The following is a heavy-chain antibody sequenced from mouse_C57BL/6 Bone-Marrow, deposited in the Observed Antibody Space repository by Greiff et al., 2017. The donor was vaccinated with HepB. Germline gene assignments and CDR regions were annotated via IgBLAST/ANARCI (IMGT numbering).Heavy chain of an antibody. V-gene: IGHV8-12*01. CDR1: GFSLSTSGMG. J-gene: IGHJ2*01. CDR3: ARSHYYGSSYYFDD. D-gene: IGHD1-1*01. Sequence: QVTLKVSGPGILQSSQTLSLTCSFSGFSLSTSGMGVSWIRQPSGKGLEWLAHIYWADDKRYNPSLKSRLTISKDTSRNQGFLKITSVDTADTATYFCARSHYYGSSYYFDDWGQGTTLTVSS. CDR2: IYWADDK.